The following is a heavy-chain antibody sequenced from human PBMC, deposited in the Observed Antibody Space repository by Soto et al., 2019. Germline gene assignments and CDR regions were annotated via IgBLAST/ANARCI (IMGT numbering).Heavy chain of an antibody. J-gene: IGHJ4*02. Sequence: QVQLVQSGAEVKKPGASVKVSCKASGYTFTSYGISWVRQAPGQGLEWMGWISAYNDNTNYAQKLQGRVTMTTDTSTSTAYMELRSLRSDDTAVYYCARDLGWYGDYGFPGDFDYWGQGTLVTVSS. D-gene: IGHD4-17*01. CDR2: ISAYNDNT. CDR1: GYTFTSYG. CDR3: ARDLGWYGDYGFPGDFDY. V-gene: IGHV1-18*01.